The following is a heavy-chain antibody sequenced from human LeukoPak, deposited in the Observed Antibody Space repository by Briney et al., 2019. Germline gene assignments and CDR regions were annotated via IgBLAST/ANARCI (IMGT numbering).Heavy chain of an antibody. V-gene: IGHV1-69*05. CDR3: ARGYGGNSGDYFDY. D-gene: IGHD4-23*01. Sequence: GASVKVSCKASGGTFSSYAISWVRQAPGQGLEWMGGIIPIFGTANYAQEFQGRVTITTDESTSTAYMELSSLRSEDTAVYYCARGYGGNSGDYFDYWGQGTLVTVSS. CDR2: IIPIFGTA. J-gene: IGHJ4*02. CDR1: GGTFSSYA.